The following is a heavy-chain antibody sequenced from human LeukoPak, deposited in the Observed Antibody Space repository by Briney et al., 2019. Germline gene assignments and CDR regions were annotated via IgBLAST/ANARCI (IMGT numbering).Heavy chain of an antibody. CDR1: GFTFSSYA. Sequence: GSSLRLSCAASGFTFSSYAMHWVRQAPGKGLEWVAVISYDGSNKYYADSVKGRFTISRDNSKNTLYLQMNSLRAEDTAVYYCARDPLYPQLVYFDYWGQGTLVTVSS. CDR3: ARDPLYPQLVYFDY. CDR2: ISYDGSNK. J-gene: IGHJ4*02. V-gene: IGHV3-30-3*01. D-gene: IGHD6-13*01.